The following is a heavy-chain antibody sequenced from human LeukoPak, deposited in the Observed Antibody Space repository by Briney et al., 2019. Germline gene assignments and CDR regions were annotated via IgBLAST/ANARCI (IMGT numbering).Heavy chain of an antibody. Sequence: GGSLRLSCAASGFTFSSYWMSWVRQAPGKGLEWVANIKQDGSEKYYVDSVKGRFTISRDNAKNSLYLQMNSLRAEDTAVYYCAREGRYFDWLLSWFDPWSQGTLVTVSS. CDR1: GFTFSSYW. D-gene: IGHD3-9*01. V-gene: IGHV3-7*03. J-gene: IGHJ5*02. CDR3: AREGRYFDWLLSWFDP. CDR2: IKQDGSEK.